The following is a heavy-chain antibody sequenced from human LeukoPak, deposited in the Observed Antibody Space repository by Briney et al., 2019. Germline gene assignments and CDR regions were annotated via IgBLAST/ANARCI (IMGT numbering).Heavy chain of an antibody. CDR2: IYYSGST. V-gene: IGHV4-59*01. J-gene: IGHJ4*02. CDR1: GGSISSYY. CDR3: ARSHYGDFVDY. D-gene: IGHD4-17*01. Sequence: SETLSLTCTVSGGSISSYYWSWIRQPPGKGLEWIGYIYYSGSTNYNPSLKSRVTISVDTSKNQFSLKLSSVTAVDTAVYYCARSHYGDFVDYWGQGTLVTVSS.